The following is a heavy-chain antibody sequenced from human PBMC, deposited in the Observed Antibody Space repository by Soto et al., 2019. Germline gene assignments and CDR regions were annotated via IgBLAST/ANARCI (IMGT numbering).Heavy chain of an antibody. Sequence: SETLSLTCTVSGGSISSYYWSWLRQPPGKGLEWIGYIYYSGSTNYNPSLRSRVTISVDTSKNQFSLKLSSVTAADTAVYYCAREGITTNFDYWGQGTLVTVSS. CDR3: AREGITTNFDY. CDR2: IYYSGST. V-gene: IGHV4-59*01. D-gene: IGHD3-10*01. J-gene: IGHJ4*02. CDR1: GGSISSYY.